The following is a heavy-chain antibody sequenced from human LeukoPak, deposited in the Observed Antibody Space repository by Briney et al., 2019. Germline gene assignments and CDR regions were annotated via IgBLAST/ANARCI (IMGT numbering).Heavy chain of an antibody. Sequence: PGGSLRLSCAASGFTFSSYGMHWVRQAPGKGLEWVAVIWYDGSNKYYADSVKGRFTISRDNAKNSLYLQMNSLRAEDTAVYYCARRKKDWGSIAFDIWGQGTMVTVSS. V-gene: IGHV3-33*01. CDR1: GFTFSSYG. CDR2: IWYDGSNK. CDR3: ARRKKDWGSIAFDI. D-gene: IGHD7-27*01. J-gene: IGHJ3*02.